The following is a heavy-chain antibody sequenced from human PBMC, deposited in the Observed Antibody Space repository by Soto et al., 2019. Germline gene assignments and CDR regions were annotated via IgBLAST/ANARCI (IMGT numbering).Heavy chain of an antibody. Sequence: QVQLVESGGGVVQPGGSLRLSCVASGFTFSSSGMHWVRQAPGKGLEWVAVIFFDGSREFYADFVKGRFSLSRDNSKNKRYLQMNGLRADDTAVYSCARDGYRSGFSCDSDFYYGLDIWGRGTRVTVAS. J-gene: IGHJ6*01. CDR1: GFTFSSSG. V-gene: IGHV3-33*08. D-gene: IGHD2-15*01. CDR3: ARDGYRSGFSCDSDFYYGLDI. CDR2: IFFDGSRE.